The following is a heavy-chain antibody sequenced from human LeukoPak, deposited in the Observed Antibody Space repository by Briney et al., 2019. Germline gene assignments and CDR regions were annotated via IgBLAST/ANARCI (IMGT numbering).Heavy chain of an antibody. Sequence: GGSLRLSCAASGFIFSSYWMSWVRQAPGKGLEWVSAISGISGSTTIYADSVKGRFAVSRDNSRNTLFLQMNSLRAEDTAVYYCAKNYASGRGVPYAMDVWGQGTTVTVAS. CDR3: AKNYASGRGVPYAMDV. CDR1: GFIFSSYW. CDR2: ISGISGSTT. J-gene: IGHJ6*02. D-gene: IGHD3-10*01. V-gene: IGHV3-23*01.